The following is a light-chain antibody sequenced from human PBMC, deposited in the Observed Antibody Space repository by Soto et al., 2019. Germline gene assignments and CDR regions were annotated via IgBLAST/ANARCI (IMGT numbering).Light chain of an antibody. Sequence: EIEMTQSPATLSLSPGERATLSYRASQSVGTNLAWYQQKPGQGPRLLIFGASTRATGVPGRISGSGSGTDFTLTISSLQSEDFAMYYCHQYNNWPETFGQGTEVEIK. CDR2: GAS. CDR3: HQYNNWPET. CDR1: QSVGTN. J-gene: IGKJ1*01. V-gene: IGKV3-15*01.